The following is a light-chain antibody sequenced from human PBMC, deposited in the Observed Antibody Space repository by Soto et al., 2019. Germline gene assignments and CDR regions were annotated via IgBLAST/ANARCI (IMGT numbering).Light chain of an antibody. Sequence: QSVLTQPASVSGSPGQSITISCTGTSSDVGGYDFVSWYQHHPGKVPKLMIYEVNKRPSGVPDRFSGSKSGNTASLTVSGLQAEDEADYYCSSYAGSSNVFGTGTKLTVL. CDR1: SSDVGGYDF. CDR3: SSYAGSSNV. V-gene: IGLV2-8*01. CDR2: EVN. J-gene: IGLJ1*01.